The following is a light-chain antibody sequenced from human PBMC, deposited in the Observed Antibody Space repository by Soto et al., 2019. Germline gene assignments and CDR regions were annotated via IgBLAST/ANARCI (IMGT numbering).Light chain of an antibody. J-gene: IGLJ1*01. CDR3: SSYTSSSPYV. CDR1: SSDVGGYNY. Sequence: QSVLTQPSSLSGSPGQSITISCTGTSSDVGGYNYVSWYQQHPGKAPKLMIYEVSNLPSGVSNRFSGSKSGNTASLTISGLQAEDEADYYCSSYTSSSPYVFGTGTKVTVL. CDR2: EVS. V-gene: IGLV2-14*01.